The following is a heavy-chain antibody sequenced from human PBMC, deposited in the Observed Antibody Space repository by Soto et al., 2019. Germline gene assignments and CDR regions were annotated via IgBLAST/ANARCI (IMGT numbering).Heavy chain of an antibody. D-gene: IGHD2-2*01. J-gene: IGHJ6*03. CDR1: GYTFTSYA. V-gene: IGHV1-3*01. CDR3: ARDRVPAAPPYYYYMDV. CDR2: INAGNGNT. Sequence: ASVKVSCKASGYTFTSYAMHWVRQAPGQRLEWMGWINAGNGNTKYSQKFQGRVTITRDTSASTAYMELSSLRSEDTAVYYCARDRVPAAPPYYYYMDVWGKGTTVTVSS.